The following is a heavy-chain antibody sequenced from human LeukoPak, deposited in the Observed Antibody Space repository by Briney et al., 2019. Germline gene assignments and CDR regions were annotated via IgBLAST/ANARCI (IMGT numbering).Heavy chain of an antibody. J-gene: IGHJ4*02. V-gene: IGHV3-48*03. Sequence: GGSLRLSCAASGFYFGGYEMNWVRQAPGKGLEWVSYISNSGSTLSYADSVKGRFTISRDNAKNSLYLQMNSLRAEDTALYYCAKDYDSSGYPLYYFDYWGQGTLVTVSS. D-gene: IGHD3-22*01. CDR2: ISNSGSTL. CDR3: AKDYDSSGYPLYYFDY. CDR1: GFYFGGYE.